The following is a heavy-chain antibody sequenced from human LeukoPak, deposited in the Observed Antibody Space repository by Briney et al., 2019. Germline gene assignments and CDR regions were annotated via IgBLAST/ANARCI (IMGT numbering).Heavy chain of an antibody. CDR3: ARAGNFRFDY. D-gene: IGHD1-14*01. V-gene: IGHV3-74*01. Sequence: PGGSLRLSCAASGFTFSSSWLHWVRQPPGEGPVWDSRINGDGSTINYADSVKGRFTISRDNAKNTMYLQMNSLRPEDTAVYYCARAGNFRFDYWGQGTLVTVSS. CDR1: GFTFSSSW. J-gene: IGHJ4*02. CDR2: INGDGSTI.